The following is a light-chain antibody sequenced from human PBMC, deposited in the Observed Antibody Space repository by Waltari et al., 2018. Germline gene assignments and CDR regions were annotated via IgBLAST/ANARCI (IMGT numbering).Light chain of an antibody. CDR3: QQSYKTPLT. Sequence: DIQMTQSPSSLYASVGDRVTITCRASQTINKYLNWYHQKPGKATKLLIYDASNLQSGAPSRFSGSGSGTDFTLTISGLRPDDFATYYCQQSYKTPLTFGGGTKIEIK. J-gene: IGKJ4*01. V-gene: IGKV1-39*01. CDR1: QTINKY. CDR2: DAS.